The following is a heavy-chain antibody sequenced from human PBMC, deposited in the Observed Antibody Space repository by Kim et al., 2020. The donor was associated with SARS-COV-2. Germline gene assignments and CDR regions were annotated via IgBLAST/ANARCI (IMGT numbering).Heavy chain of an antibody. Sequence: GGSLRLSCATSGFTLSLYSMHWVRQSPGKGLEWVSHISSAGTITKHADSVRGRFTISRDNAKNSLYLQMNGLRAEDTAVYYCVRENNWAFDVEAQGHMVT. CDR2: ISSAGTIT. V-gene: IGHV3-48*04. CDR3: VRENNWAFDV. CDR1: GFTLSLYS. J-gene: IGHJ3*01.